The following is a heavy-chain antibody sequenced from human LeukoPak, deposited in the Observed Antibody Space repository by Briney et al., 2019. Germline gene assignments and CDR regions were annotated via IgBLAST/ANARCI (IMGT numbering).Heavy chain of an antibody. J-gene: IGHJ4*02. CDR1: GGSISSGGYY. V-gene: IGHV4-30-2*01. Sequence: SETLSLTCTVSGGSISSGGYYWSWIRQPPGKGLEWIGYIYHSGSTYYNPSLKSRVTISVDRSKNQFSLKLSSVTATDTAVYYCARDSGYCDSSGGLDYWGQGTLVTVSS. D-gene: IGHD3-22*01. CDR2: IYHSGST. CDR3: ARDSGYCDSSGGLDY.